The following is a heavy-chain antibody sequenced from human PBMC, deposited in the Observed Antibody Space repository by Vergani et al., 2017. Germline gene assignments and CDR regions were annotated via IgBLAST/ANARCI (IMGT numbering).Heavy chain of an antibody. D-gene: IGHD1-20*01. CDR3: ARRDGITGTLYFDY. V-gene: IGHV4-59*01. CDR1: GGSISSYY. CDR2: IYYSGST. Sequence: QVQLQESGPGLVKPSETLSLTCTVSGGSISSYYWSWIRQPPGKGLEWIGYIYYSGSTNYNPSLKSRVTISVDTSKNQFSLKLSSVTAADTAVYYCARRDGITGTLYFDYWGQGTLVTVSS. J-gene: IGHJ4*02.